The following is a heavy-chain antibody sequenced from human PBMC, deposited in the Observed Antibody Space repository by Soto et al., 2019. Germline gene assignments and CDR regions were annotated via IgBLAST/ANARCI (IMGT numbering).Heavy chain of an antibody. CDR3: ARSEATVLDY. CDR2: INHSGST. J-gene: IGHJ4*02. Sequence: SETLSLTCAVYGGSFSGYYWSWIRQPPGKGLEWIGEINHSGSTNYNPSLKSRVTISVDTSKNQFSLKLTSVTAADTAVYYCARSEATVLDYWGQGTLVTVSS. CDR1: GGSFSGYY. V-gene: IGHV4-34*01. D-gene: IGHD4-17*01.